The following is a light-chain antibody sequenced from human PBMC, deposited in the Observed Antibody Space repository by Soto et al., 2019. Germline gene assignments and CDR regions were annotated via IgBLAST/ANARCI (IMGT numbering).Light chain of an antibody. CDR2: GAS. CDR3: QQRDKWPRT. V-gene: IGKV3-11*01. J-gene: IGKJ2*01. Sequence: DIVLTQSPATLSLSPGERTTLFCRASQSVGSYLAWFQHKPGQAPRLLIYGASNRATDIPGRFSGRGSGTDFTLTISSLESGDSAVYYCQQRDKWPRTFGQGTKLEIK. CDR1: QSVGSY.